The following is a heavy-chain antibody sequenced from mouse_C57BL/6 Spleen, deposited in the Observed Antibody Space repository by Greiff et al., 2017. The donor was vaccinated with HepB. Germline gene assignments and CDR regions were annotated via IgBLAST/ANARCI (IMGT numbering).Heavy chain of an antibody. CDR2: IDPSDSYT. CDR1: GYTFTSYW. J-gene: IGHJ2*01. CDR3: ARRIIYYYGSSYFDY. V-gene: IGHV1-50*01. D-gene: IGHD1-1*01. Sequence: VQLQQPGAELVKPGASVKLSCKASGYTFTSYWMQWVKQRPGQGLEWIGEIDPSDSYTNYNQKFKGKATLTVDTSSSTAYMQLSSLTSEDSAVYYCARRIIYYYGSSYFDYWGQGTTLTVSS.